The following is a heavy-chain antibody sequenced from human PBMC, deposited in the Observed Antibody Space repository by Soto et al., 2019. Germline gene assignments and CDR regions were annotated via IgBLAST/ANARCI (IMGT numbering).Heavy chain of an antibody. Sequence: QVQLVESGGGVVQPGRSLRLSCAASGFTFSSYGMHWVRQAPGKGLEWVAVIWYDGSNKYYADSVKGRFTISRDNSKNTLYLQMNSLRAEDTAVYYCASSPKSSGGSWHEDYFDYWGQGTLVTVSP. J-gene: IGHJ4*02. CDR3: ASSPKSSGGSWHEDYFDY. CDR1: GFTFSSYG. V-gene: IGHV3-33*01. CDR2: IWYDGSNK. D-gene: IGHD2-15*01.